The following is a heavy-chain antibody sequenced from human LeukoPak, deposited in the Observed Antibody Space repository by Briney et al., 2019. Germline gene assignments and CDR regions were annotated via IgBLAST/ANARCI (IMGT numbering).Heavy chain of an antibody. CDR3: ARGSGVIDY. CDR2: INHSGST. D-gene: IGHD1-26*01. Sequence: SSETLSLTCAVYGGSFSGYYWSWIRQPPGKGLEWIGEINHSGSTNYNPSLKNRVTISVDTSKNQFSLKLSSVTAADTAVYYCARGSGVIDYWGQGTLVTVSS. J-gene: IGHJ4*02. V-gene: IGHV4-34*01. CDR1: GGSFSGYY.